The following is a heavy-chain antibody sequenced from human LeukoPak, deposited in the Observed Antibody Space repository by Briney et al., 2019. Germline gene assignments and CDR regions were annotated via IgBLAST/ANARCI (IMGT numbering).Heavy chain of an antibody. J-gene: IGHJ6*04. CDR2: IYPSDSYT. CDR1: GYSFTSYW. V-gene: IGHV5-10-1*01. Sequence: GESLKISCKGSGYSFTSYWISWVRQMPGKGLEWMGRIYPSDSYTNYSPSFQGHVTISADKSISTAYLQWSSLKASDTAMYYCARLMVRGVTLYYYYGMDVWGKGTTVTVSS. D-gene: IGHD3-10*01. CDR3: ARLMVRGVTLYYYYGMDV.